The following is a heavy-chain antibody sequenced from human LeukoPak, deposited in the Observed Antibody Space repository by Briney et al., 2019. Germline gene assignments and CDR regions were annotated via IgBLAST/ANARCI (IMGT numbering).Heavy chain of an antibody. J-gene: IGHJ4*02. Sequence: ASVKVSCKASGHTFTSYDINWVRQATGQGLEWMGWMNPNSGNTGYAQKFQGRVTITRNTSISTAYMELSSLTSEDTAVYYCARGTKSGLGESSVGYWGQGTLVTVSS. CDR2: MNPNSGNT. V-gene: IGHV1-8*03. CDR1: GHTFTSYD. D-gene: IGHD3-16*01. CDR3: ARGTKSGLGESSVGY.